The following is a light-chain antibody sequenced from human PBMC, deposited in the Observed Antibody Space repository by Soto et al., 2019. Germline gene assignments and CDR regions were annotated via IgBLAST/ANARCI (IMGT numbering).Light chain of an antibody. Sequence: QSVLTQPASVSGSPGQSITISCTGTSCDVGGYNYVSWYQQHPGKAPKLMIYDVSNRPSGVSNRFSGSKSGNTASLTISELQAEDEADYYCSSYTSSSTLVFGTGTKVT. CDR3: SSYTSSSTLV. CDR1: SCDVGGYNY. J-gene: IGLJ1*01. V-gene: IGLV2-14*01. CDR2: DVS.